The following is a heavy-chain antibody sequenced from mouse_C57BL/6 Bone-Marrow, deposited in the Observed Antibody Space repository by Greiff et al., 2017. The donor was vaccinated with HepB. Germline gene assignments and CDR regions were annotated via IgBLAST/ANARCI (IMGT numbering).Heavy chain of an antibody. J-gene: IGHJ3*01. CDR3: ASTGTTWFAY. Sequence: QVQLQQSGAELMKPGASVKISCKASGYAFSSSWMNWVKQRPGKGLEWIGRIYPGDGDTNYNGKFKGKATLTADKSSSTAYMQLSSLTSEDSAVYFCASTGTTWFAYWGQGTLVTVSA. V-gene: IGHV1-82*01. CDR2: IYPGDGDT. D-gene: IGHD4-1*02. CDR1: GYAFSSSW.